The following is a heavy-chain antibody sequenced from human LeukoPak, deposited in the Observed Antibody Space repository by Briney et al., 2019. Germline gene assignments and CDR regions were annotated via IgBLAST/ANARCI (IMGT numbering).Heavy chain of an antibody. Sequence: SGTLSLTCAVYGGSFSGYYWSWIRQPPGKGLEWIGEINHSGSTNYNPSLKSRVTISVDTSKNQFSLKLSSVTAADTAVYYCARGNYYGSGSYYHRFDYWGQGTLVTVSS. V-gene: IGHV4-34*01. D-gene: IGHD3-10*01. J-gene: IGHJ4*02. CDR1: GGSFSGYY. CDR2: INHSGST. CDR3: ARGNYYGSGSYYHRFDY.